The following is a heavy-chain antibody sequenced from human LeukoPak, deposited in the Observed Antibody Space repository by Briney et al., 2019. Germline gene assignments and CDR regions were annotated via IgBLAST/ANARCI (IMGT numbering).Heavy chain of an antibody. CDR2: IYHSGNT. CDR3: ARPRRA. J-gene: IGHJ5*02. V-gene: IGHV4-38-2*02. CDR1: GYSVSSGFY. Sequence: SETLSLTCTVSGYSVSSGFYWGWIRQPPGKGLEWVGIIYHSGNTYYNPSLKSRVTMSLDTSKNQFSLKLSSVTAADTAVYYCARPRRAWGQGTLVTVSS.